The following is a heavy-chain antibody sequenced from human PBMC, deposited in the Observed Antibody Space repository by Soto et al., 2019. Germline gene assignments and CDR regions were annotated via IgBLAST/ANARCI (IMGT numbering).Heavy chain of an antibody. CDR2: INHSGST. CDR3: ARGRQRGVLMVYVKYYGMDV. CDR1: GGSFSGYY. J-gene: IGHJ6*02. D-gene: IGHD2-8*01. V-gene: IGHV4-34*01. Sequence: PSETLSLTCAVYGGSFSGYYWSWIRQPPGKGLEWIGEINHSGSTNYNPSLKSRVTISVDTSKNQFSLKLSSVTAADTAVCYCARGRQRGVLMVYVKYYGMDVWGQGTTVTVSS.